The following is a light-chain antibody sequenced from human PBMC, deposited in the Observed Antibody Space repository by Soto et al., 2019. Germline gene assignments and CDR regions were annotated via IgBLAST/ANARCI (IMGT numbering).Light chain of an antibody. CDR1: KLNIGSNL. Sequence: QSVLTQAPSASGTPGQRVSISCSGGKLNIGSNLVNWYQQLPGTAPKLLIYSNVQRPSGVHDRFSGSKSGTSASLAISGLQAEDEDEYYCAAWDDTVKAVVFGGGTPLNVL. CDR3: AAWDDTVKAVV. J-gene: IGLJ2*01. V-gene: IGLV1-44*01. CDR2: SNV.